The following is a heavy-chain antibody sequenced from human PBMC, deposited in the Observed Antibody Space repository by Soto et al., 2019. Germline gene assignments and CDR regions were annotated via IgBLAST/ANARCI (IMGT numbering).Heavy chain of an antibody. CDR3: ARDGYCSGGSCYSVPVFDY. CDR2: IWYDGSNK. J-gene: IGHJ4*02. V-gene: IGHV3-33*01. D-gene: IGHD2-15*01. Sequence: QVQLVESGGGVVQPGRSLRLSCAASGFTFSSYGMHWVRQAPGKGLEWVAVIWYDGSNKYYADSVKGRFTISRDNSKNTLYLQMNSPRAEDTAVYYCARDGYCSGGSCYSVPVFDYWGQGAQVTVCS. CDR1: GFTFSSYG.